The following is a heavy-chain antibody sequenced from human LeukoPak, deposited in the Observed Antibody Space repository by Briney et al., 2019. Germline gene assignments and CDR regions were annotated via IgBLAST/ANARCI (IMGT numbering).Heavy chain of an antibody. Sequence: SVKVSCKASGGTFSSYANSWVRQPPGQGLDWMGRIIPILGIANYEQKFQGRVTITADKSTCTAYMELSSLRSEDTVVYYCARPNYDDGGNPEAFDIWGQGTMVTVSS. J-gene: IGHJ3*02. CDR2: IIPILGIA. V-gene: IGHV1-69*04. D-gene: IGHD4-23*01. CDR3: ARPNYDDGGNPEAFDI. CDR1: GGTFSSYA.